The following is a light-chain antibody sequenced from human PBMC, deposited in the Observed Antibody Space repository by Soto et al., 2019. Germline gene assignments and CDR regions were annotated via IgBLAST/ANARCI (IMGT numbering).Light chain of an antibody. Sequence: EIVMTQSPATLSVSPGERATLSCRASQSVSSNLAWYQQKPGQPPRLLIYGASTRATGIPARLSGSGSGTEFTLTISSLQSADFAVYYCQQYNIWPLTFGGGTKVEIK. V-gene: IGKV3D-15*01. CDR1: QSVSSN. J-gene: IGKJ4*01. CDR3: QQYNIWPLT. CDR2: GAS.